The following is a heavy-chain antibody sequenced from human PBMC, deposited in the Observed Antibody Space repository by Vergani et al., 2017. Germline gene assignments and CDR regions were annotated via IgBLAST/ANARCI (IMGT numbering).Heavy chain of an antibody. V-gene: IGHV1-69*14. Sequence: QVQLVQSGAEVKKPGSSVKVSCKASGGTFSSYAISWVRQAPGQGLEWMGRIIPIFGTANYAQKFKGRVTINADNSTSTAYMELSSLRSEETAVYYCARDAYYYDSSGYEGFDYWGQGTLVTVSS. CDR2: IIPIFGTA. J-gene: IGHJ4*02. D-gene: IGHD3-22*01. CDR3: ARDAYYYDSSGYEGFDY. CDR1: GGTFSSYA.